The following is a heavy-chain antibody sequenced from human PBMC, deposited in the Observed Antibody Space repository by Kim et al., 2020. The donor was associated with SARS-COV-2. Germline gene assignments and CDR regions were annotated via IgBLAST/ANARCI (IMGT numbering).Heavy chain of an antibody. CDR1: GFTFSSYE. D-gene: IGHD1-1*01. CDR2: ISGSGTTI. J-gene: IGHJ4*02. Sequence: GGSLRLSCTASGFTFSSYEMNWVRQAPGKGLEWVSYISGSGTTIYYADSVRGRFTISRDNDKNSLFLQMNSLRAEDTAVYYCARGPNDSPFDYWGQGTL. V-gene: IGHV3-48*03. CDR3: ARGPNDSPFDY.